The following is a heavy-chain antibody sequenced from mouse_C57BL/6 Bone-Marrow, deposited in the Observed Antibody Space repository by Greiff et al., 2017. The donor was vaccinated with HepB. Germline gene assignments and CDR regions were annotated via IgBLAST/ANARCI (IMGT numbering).Heavy chain of an antibody. D-gene: IGHD4-1*01. V-gene: IGHV1-42*01. Sequence: VQLQQSGPELVKPGASVKISCKASGYSFTGYYMNWVKQSPEKSLEWIGAINPSTGGTTYNQKFKAKATLTVDKSSSTAYMQLKSLTSEDSAVYYCARMGRLYYAMDYWGQGTSVTVSS. CDR2: INPSTGGT. J-gene: IGHJ4*01. CDR3: ARMGRLYYAMDY. CDR1: GYSFTGYY.